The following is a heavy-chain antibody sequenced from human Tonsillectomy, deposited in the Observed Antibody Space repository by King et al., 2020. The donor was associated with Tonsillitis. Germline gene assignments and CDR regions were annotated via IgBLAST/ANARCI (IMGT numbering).Heavy chain of an antibody. CDR1: GDSTGSSSYY. J-gene: IGHJ5*02. CDR2: IYYTGGST. CDR3: TRRDYRNWFDP. V-gene: IGHV4-39*01. D-gene: IGHD3-16*02. Sequence: QLQESGPGLVKPSETLSLTCTVSGDSTGSSSYYWGWIRQPPGKGLEYIGSIYYTGGSTFYNPSLKRRVTVSVDTTKNQFSLKLSSVTAADTAVYYCTRRDYRNWFDPWGQGTLVTVSS.